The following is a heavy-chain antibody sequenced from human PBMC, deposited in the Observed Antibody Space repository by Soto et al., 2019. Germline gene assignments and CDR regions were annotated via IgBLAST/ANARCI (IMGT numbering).Heavy chain of an antibody. CDR2: IHYSGTT. CDR3: ARVSFSGAYNYFDP. D-gene: IGHD1-26*01. CDR1: GGSVNSGLFY. V-gene: IGHV4-61*01. J-gene: IGHJ5*02. Sequence: TSETLSLTCSVSGGSVNSGLFYWSWVRQPPGKGLEWIGYIHYSGTTNYSPSLRGRINISIDTTKSQFSLKLRSVTAADTAVYYCARVSFSGAYNYFDPWGQGTLVTVSS.